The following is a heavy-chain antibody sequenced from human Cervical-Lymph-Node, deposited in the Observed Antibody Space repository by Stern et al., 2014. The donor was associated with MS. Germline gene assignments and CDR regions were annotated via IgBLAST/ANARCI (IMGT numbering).Heavy chain of an antibody. D-gene: IGHD4-17*01. CDR1: GGTFSSYT. CDR3: ARDSGDYEKGSFDY. V-gene: IGHV1-69*04. J-gene: IGHJ4*02. Sequence: QDQLVQSGAEVKKPGSSVKVSCKASGGTFSSYTISWVRQAPGQGLEWMGRIIPILGIANYAQKFQGRVTITADKSTSTAYMELSSLRSEDTAVYYCARDSGDYEKGSFDYWGQGTLVTVSS. CDR2: IIPILGIA.